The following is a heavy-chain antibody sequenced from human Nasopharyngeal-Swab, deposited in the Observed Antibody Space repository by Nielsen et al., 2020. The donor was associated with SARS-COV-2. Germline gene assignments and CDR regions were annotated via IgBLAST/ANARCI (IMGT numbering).Heavy chain of an antibody. CDR1: GGSISSYY. CDR2: IYYSGST. V-gene: IGHV4-59*01. D-gene: IGHD3-22*01. Sequence: SETLSLTCTVSGGSISSYYWSWIRQPPGKGLEWIGYIYYSGSTNYNPSLKSRVTISVDTSKNQFSLKLSSVTAADTAVYYCARGATMIVGDTGYGHRRQDYFDYWGQGTLVTVSS. CDR3: ARGATMIVGDTGYGHRRQDYFDY. J-gene: IGHJ4*02.